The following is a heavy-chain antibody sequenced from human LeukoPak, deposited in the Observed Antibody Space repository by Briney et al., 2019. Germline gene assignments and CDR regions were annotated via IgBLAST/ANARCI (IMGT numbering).Heavy chain of an antibody. J-gene: IGHJ4*02. CDR1: GFTVSNNY. CDR2: ISGDGGST. Sequence: GGSLRLSCAASGFTVSNNYMSWVRQAPGKGLEWVSLISGDGGSTYYADSVKGRFTISRDNSKNSLYLQMNSLRTEDTALYYCAKGPTYSSGWNLDYWGQGTLVTVSS. V-gene: IGHV3-43*02. D-gene: IGHD6-19*01. CDR3: AKGPTYSSGWNLDY.